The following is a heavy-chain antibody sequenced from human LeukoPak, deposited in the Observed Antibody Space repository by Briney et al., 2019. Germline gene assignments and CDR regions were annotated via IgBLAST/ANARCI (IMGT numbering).Heavy chain of an antibody. CDR1: GFTFSDYC. V-gene: IGHV3-11*04. CDR2: ISSSGTTI. CDR3: ARDPLSTSSPVDY. J-gene: IGHJ4*02. Sequence: GGSLRLSCAASGFTFSDYCMSWVRQAPGKGLEWVSYISSSGTTISYADSVKGRFTISRDNANNSLYLQMNSLRAEDTAVYYCARDPLSTSSPVDYWGQGTLVTVSS. D-gene: IGHD2-2*01.